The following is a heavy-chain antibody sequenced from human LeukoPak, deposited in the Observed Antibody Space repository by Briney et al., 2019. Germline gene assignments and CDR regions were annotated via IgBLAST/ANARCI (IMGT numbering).Heavy chain of an antibody. CDR3: ARGRDEDIVVVVAAMYYYGMDV. V-gene: IGHV1-8*01. J-gene: IGHJ6*02. Sequence: ASVKVSCKASGYTFTSYDINWVRQATGQGLEWMGWMNPNSGNTGYAQKFQGRVTMTRNTSIRTAYMELSSLRSEDTAVYYCARGRDEDIVVVVAAMYYYGMDVWGQGTTVTVSS. D-gene: IGHD2-15*01. CDR2: MNPNSGNT. CDR1: GYTFTSYD.